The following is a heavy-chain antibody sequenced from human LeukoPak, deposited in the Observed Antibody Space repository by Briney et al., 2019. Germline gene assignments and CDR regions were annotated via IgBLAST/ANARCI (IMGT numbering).Heavy chain of an antibody. D-gene: IGHD3-22*01. CDR3: VTYYYDSSGYYVADY. CDR1: GGTFSSYA. V-gene: IGHV1-69*04. J-gene: IGHJ4*02. Sequence: SVKVSCKASGGTFSSYAISWVRQAPGQGLEWMGRIIPILGIANYAQKFQGRVTITADKSTSTAYMELSSLRSEDTAVYYCVTYYYDSSGYYVADYWGQGTLVTVSS. CDR2: IIPILGIA.